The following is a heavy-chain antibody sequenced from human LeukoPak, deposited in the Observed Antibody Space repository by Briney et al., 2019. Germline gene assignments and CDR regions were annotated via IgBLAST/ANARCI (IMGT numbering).Heavy chain of an antibody. J-gene: IGHJ4*02. Sequence: ASVKVSCKASGGTFSSYAISWVRQAPGQGLEWMGGIIPIFGTANYAQTFQGRLTITADISTNTAYMELSNLRSEDTAVYYCAAGAVDNWNSGKLIDCWGQGTLVTVSS. CDR1: GGTFSSYA. V-gene: IGHV1-69*06. CDR3: AAGAVDNWNSGKLIDC. D-gene: IGHD1-7*01. CDR2: IIPIFGTA.